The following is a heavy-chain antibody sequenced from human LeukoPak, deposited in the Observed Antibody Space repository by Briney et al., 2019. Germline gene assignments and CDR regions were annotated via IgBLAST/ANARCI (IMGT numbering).Heavy chain of an antibody. CDR1: GGSMSSYY. J-gene: IGHJ5*01. V-gene: IGHV4-59*13. CDR3: ARSHSSGWYLGWFDP. Sequence: SGTLSLTCSVSGGSMSSYYFNWIRQPPGKGLEWIGSIHHNGITNYNPSLTNRVTISLDTSMDQFSLKLTSLAAADTVVYYCARSHSSGWYLGWFDPWGQGTLVTVSS. D-gene: IGHD6-19*01. CDR2: IHHNGIT.